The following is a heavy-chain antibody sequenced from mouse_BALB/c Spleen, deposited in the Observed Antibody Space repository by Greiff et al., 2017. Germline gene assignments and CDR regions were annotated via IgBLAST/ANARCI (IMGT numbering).Heavy chain of an antibody. CDR2: IDTSDSYT. J-gene: IGHJ2*01. D-gene: IGHD1-1*01. CDR1: GYTFTDYW. V-gene: IGHV1-69*01. CDR3: ARRDYYGSSLDY. Sequence: QVQLQQPGAELVMPGASVKMSCKASGYTFTDYWMHWVKQRPGQGLEWIGAIDTSDSYTSYNQKFKGKATLTVDESSSTAYMQLSSLTSEDSAVYYCARRDYYGSSLDYWGQGTTLTVSS.